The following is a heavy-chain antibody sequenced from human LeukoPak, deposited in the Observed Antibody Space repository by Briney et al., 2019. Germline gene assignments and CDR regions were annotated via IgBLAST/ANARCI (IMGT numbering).Heavy chain of an antibody. Sequence: GGSLRLSCAASGFTFSNAWMSWVRQPPAKGLECVGRIKSKTDGGTTDYAAPVKGRFTISRDDSKNTLYLQTNSLKTEDTAVYYCTTDLEDYGSGSYLTWGQGTLVTVSS. CDR3: TTDLEDYGSGSYLT. CDR1: GFTFSNAW. D-gene: IGHD3-10*01. J-gene: IGHJ5*02. CDR2: IKSKTDGGTT. V-gene: IGHV3-15*01.